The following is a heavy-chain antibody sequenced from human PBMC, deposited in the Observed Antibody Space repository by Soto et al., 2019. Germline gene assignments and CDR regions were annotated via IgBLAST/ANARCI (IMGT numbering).Heavy chain of an antibody. J-gene: IGHJ4*02. Sequence: XESLKISCQSSDYSFTTNWIDWVRQMPGKGLEWMGTIFPGDSDTRYSPSFQGQVTISADKSISTAYLQWSSLKASDTAIYYCARPYGGDYWGQGTLVTVSS. D-gene: IGHD4-17*01. V-gene: IGHV5-51*01. CDR2: IFPGDSDT. CDR3: ARPYGGDY. CDR1: DYSFTTNW.